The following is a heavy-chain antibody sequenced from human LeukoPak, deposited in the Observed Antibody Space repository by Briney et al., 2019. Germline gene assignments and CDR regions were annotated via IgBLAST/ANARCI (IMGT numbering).Heavy chain of an antibody. CDR3: ANVAATYYYYYGMDV. J-gene: IGHJ6*02. CDR1: GGSISSGGYS. CDR2: IYHSGST. D-gene: IGHD2-15*01. Sequence: TSETLSLTCAVSGGSISSGGYSWSWIRQPPGKGLEWIGYIYHSGSTYYNPSLKSRVTISVDRSKNQFSLKLSSVTAADTAVYYCANVAATYYYYYGMDVWGQGTTVTVSS. V-gene: IGHV4-30-2*01.